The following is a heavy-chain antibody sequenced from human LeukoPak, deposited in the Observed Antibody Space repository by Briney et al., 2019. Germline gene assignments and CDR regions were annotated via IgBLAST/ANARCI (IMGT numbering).Heavy chain of an antibody. V-gene: IGHV3-48*03. Sequence: GGSLRLSCAASGFTFSSYEMNWVRQAPGKGLEWVPYISSSGSTIYYADSVKGRFTISRDNAKNSLYLQMNSLRAEDTAVYYCARDRGSGVLDYWGQGTLVTVSS. D-gene: IGHD3-10*01. CDR1: GFTFSSYE. CDR3: ARDRGSGVLDY. J-gene: IGHJ4*02. CDR2: ISSSGSTI.